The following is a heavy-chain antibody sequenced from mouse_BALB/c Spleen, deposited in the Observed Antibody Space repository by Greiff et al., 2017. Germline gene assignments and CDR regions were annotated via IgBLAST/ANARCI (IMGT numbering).Heavy chain of an antibody. CDR1: GFTFSSYT. Sequence: EVQLVESGGGLVKPGGSLKLSCAASGFTFSSYTMSWVRQTPEKRLEWVATISSGGSYTYYPDSVKGRFTISRDNAKNTLYLQMSSLKSEDTAMYYCTRDDDYDYDAPMDYWGQGTSVTVSS. V-gene: IGHV5-6-4*01. J-gene: IGHJ4*01. CDR2: ISSGGSYT. D-gene: IGHD2-4*01. CDR3: TRDDDYDYDAPMDY.